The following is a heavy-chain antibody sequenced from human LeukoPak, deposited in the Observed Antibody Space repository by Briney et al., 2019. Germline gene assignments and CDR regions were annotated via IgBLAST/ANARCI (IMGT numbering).Heavy chain of an antibody. J-gene: IGHJ6*03. CDR1: GGSFSGYY. Sequence: SSETLSLTCAVYGGSFSGYYWSWIRQPPGKGLEWIGEINHSGSTNYNPSLKSRVTISVDTSKNQFSLKLSSVTAADTAVYYCARDRLGYYGSAPSMDVWGKGTTVTISS. V-gene: IGHV4-34*01. CDR2: INHSGST. D-gene: IGHD3-10*01. CDR3: ARDRLGYYGSAPSMDV.